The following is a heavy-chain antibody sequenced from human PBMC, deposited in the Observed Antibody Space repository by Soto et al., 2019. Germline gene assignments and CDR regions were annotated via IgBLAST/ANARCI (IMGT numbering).Heavy chain of an antibody. Sequence: QVQLVQSGAEEKKPGASVKVSCKASGYTFTSYAMHWVRQAPGQRLEWMGWINAGNGNTKYSQKFQGRVTITRETPASTAYMELSSLRSEDTAVYYCARAVAVAADFDYWGQGTLVTVSS. CDR1: GYTFTSYA. J-gene: IGHJ4*02. CDR3: ARAVAVAADFDY. CDR2: INAGNGNT. V-gene: IGHV1-3*05. D-gene: IGHD6-19*01.